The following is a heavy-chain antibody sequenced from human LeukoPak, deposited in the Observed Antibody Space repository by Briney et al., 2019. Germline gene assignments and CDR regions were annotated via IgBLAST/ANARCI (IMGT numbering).Heavy chain of an antibody. D-gene: IGHD3-16*01. CDR2: ISTTGRT. Sequence: SETLSLTCTVSGGSISSSSYYWGWIRQPPGKGLEWIGRISTTGRTNYNPSLKSRVTMSVDTSKNQFSLKLSSVTAADTAVYYCARETFGSSLPGVSVDVWGQGTTVTVSS. J-gene: IGHJ6*02. V-gene: IGHV4-39*07. CDR1: GGSISSSSYY. CDR3: ARETFGSSLPGVSVDV.